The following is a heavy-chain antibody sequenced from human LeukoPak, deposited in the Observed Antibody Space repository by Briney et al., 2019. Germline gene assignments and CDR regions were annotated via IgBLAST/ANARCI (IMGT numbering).Heavy chain of an antibody. Sequence: GGSLRLSCAASGFTFSSYAMSWVRQAPGKGLEWVSAISGSGGSTYYADSVKGRFTVSRDNSKNTLYLQMNSLRAEDTAVYYCAKDGPRLRYFDWLLAPFDYWGQGTLVTASS. CDR3: AKDGPRLRYFDWLLAPFDY. CDR2: ISGSGGST. V-gene: IGHV3-23*01. CDR1: GFTFSSYA. J-gene: IGHJ4*02. D-gene: IGHD3-9*01.